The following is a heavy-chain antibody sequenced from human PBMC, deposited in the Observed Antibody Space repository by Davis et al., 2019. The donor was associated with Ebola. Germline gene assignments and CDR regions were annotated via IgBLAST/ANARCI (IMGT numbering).Heavy chain of an antibody. Sequence: MPSETLSLTCAISGDSVPSNSAAWNWIRQSPSRGLEWLGRTYYRSKWYNEYAVSVKSRITINPDTSKNQFSLQLNSVTPEDTAVYYCARGAAATFGIDVWGQGTTVTVSS. J-gene: IGHJ6*02. D-gene: IGHD6-25*01. CDR3: ARGAAATFGIDV. CDR1: GDSVPSNSAA. CDR2: TYYRSKWYN. V-gene: IGHV6-1*01.